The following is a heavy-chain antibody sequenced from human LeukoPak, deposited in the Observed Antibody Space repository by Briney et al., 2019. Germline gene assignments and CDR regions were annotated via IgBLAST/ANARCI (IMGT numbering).Heavy chain of an antibody. D-gene: IGHD1-26*01. CDR3: AKARRGASGSYIFDY. Sequence: GGSLRLSCAASRFTFSSYAMTFSSYAMSWVRQAPGKGLEWVSSISAIGGGTYYTDSVKGRFTISRDNSKNMLYLQMNSLRTEDTALYYCAKARRGASGSYIFDYWGQGTLVTVSS. CDR1: RFTFSSYAMTFSSYA. V-gene: IGHV3-23*01. CDR2: ISAIGGGT. J-gene: IGHJ4*02.